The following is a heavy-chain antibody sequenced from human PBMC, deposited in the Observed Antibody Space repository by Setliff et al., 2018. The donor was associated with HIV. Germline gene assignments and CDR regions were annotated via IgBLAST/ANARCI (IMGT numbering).Heavy chain of an antibody. CDR1: GGAFSSYA. CDR2: IIPIFGTA. CDR3: ARADYYGSATYNLALHY. J-gene: IGHJ4*02. Sequence: SVKVSCKASGGAFSSYALSWVRQAPGQGLEWMGGIIPIFGTANYAQKFQGRVTITTDESTSTAYMELSSLRSEDTAVYYCARADYYGSATYNLALHYWGQGTLVTVSS. D-gene: IGHD3-10*01. V-gene: IGHV1-69*05.